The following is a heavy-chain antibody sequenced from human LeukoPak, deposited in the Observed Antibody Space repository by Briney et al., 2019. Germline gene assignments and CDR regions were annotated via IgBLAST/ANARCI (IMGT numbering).Heavy chain of an antibody. CDR1: GCTFSTYE. V-gene: IGHV3-48*03. CDR2: ISSSGNSI. Sequence: PGGSLRLSCAASGCTFSTYEMNWVRQAPGKGLEWVSYISSSGNSIYYADSVKGRFTISRDNAKNSLYLQMNSLRAEDTAVYYCARWDYWGQGTLVTVSS. J-gene: IGHJ4*02. CDR3: ARWDY.